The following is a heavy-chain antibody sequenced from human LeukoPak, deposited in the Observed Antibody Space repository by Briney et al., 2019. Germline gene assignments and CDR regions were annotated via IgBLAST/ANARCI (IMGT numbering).Heavy chain of an antibody. D-gene: IGHD3-9*01. CDR3: ARQRDYDILTGHIHRFDY. Sequence: SETLSLTCTVSGGSISSSIYYWGWIRQPPGKGLEWIGSIYYSGSTYYNPSLKSRVTISVDTSKNQFSLKLSSVTAADTAVYYCARQRDYDILTGHIHRFDYWGQGTLVTVSS. CDR1: GGSISSSIYY. V-gene: IGHV4-39*01. CDR2: IYYSGST. J-gene: IGHJ4*02.